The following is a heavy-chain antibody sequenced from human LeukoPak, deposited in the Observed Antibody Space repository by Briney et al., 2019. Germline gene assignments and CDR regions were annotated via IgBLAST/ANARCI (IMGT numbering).Heavy chain of an antibody. D-gene: IGHD5-24*01. Sequence: SETLSLTCNVSGGSISSYYWSWIRQPPGKGQEWIGYIYYSGSTNYNPSLKSRVTISVDTSKNQFSLKLSSVTAADTAVYYCARGRDGYNLEVGYWGQGTLVTVSS. J-gene: IGHJ4*02. CDR3: ARGRDGYNLEVGY. V-gene: IGHV4-59*01. CDR2: IYYSGST. CDR1: GGSISSYY.